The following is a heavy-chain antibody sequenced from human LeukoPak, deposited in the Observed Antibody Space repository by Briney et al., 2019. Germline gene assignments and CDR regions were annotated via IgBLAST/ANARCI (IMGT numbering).Heavy chain of an antibody. CDR3: AKVMNYYDSSGYYGSAHFDY. CDR2: ISGSGGST. V-gene: IGHV3-23*01. J-gene: IGHJ4*02. D-gene: IGHD3-22*01. CDR1: GFTFSSYA. Sequence: GGSLRLSCAASGFTFSSYAMSWVRQAPGKGLEWVSAISGSGGSTYYADSVKGRFTISRDNSKNTLYLQMNSLRAEDTAVYYCAKVMNYYDSSGYYGSAHFDYWGQGTLVTVSS.